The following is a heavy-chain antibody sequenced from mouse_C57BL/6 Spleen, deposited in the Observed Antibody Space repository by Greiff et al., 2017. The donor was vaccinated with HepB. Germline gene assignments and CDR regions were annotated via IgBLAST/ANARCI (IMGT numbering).Heavy chain of an antibody. CDR2: IYPGDGDT. CDR1: GYAFSSYW. V-gene: IGHV1-80*01. Sequence: VQLQQSGAELVKPGASVKISCKASGYAFSSYWMNWVKQRPGKGLEWIGQIYPGDGDTNYNGKFKGKATLTADKSSSTAYMQLSSLTSEDSAVYFCARSIYYDYGWYFDVWGTGTTVTVSS. J-gene: IGHJ1*03. CDR3: ARSIYYDYGWYFDV. D-gene: IGHD2-4*01.